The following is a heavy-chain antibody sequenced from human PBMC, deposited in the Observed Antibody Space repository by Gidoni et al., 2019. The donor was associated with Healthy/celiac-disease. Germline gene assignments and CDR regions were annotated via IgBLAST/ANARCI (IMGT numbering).Heavy chain of an antibody. J-gene: IGHJ4*02. Sequence: DYAVSVKSRITINPDTSKNQFSLQLNSVTPEDTAVYYCARVVEAIAVAEGFDYWGQGTLVTVSS. CDR3: ARVVEAIAVAEGFDY. V-gene: IGHV6-1*01. D-gene: IGHD6-19*01.